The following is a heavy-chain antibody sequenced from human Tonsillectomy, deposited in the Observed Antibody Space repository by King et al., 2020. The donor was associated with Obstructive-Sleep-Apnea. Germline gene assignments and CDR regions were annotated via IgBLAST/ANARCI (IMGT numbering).Heavy chain of an antibody. D-gene: IGHD3-22*01. Sequence: VQLQESGPGLVKASQTLSLTCTVSGGPISSGGYYRSWLRHHPGTGLEWIGYIYYSGTTYYNPSLKSRVTISVDPSKNQFSLKLTSVTAADTAVYYCAGGVGSGYLERFEAWGQGILVTVSS. J-gene: IGHJ5*02. CDR2: IYYSGTT. V-gene: IGHV4-31*03. CDR1: GGPISSGGYY. CDR3: AGGVGSGYLERFEA.